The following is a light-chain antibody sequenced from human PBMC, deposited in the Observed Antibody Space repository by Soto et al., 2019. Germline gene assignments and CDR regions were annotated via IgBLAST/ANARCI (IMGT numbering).Light chain of an antibody. Sequence: EIVMTQSPATLSVSPGGRATLSCRASQSISDTLAWYQQKPGQAPRLLIYGASTRAPGFPARFSGSGSGTDFTLTISILQSEDFAVYYCQQYNNWPWTFGQGTKVDIK. CDR2: GAS. V-gene: IGKV3-15*01. CDR3: QQYNNWPWT. J-gene: IGKJ1*01. CDR1: QSISDT.